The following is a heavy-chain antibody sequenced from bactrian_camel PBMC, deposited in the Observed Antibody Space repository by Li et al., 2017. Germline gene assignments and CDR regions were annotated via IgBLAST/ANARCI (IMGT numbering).Heavy chain of an antibody. Sequence: LVESGGGSVQAGESLRLSCVASGYAFSQYCMGWFRQVRGKDLEGIAVIEPDGTTTYADSVKGRFTISRDSAKNTVYLQMNSLNPEDTAVYYCAKSGYTNWGQGTQVTVS. CDR1: GYAFSQYC. J-gene: IGHJ4*01. D-gene: IGHD2*01. CDR2: IEPDGTT. V-gene: IGHV3S9*01. CDR3: AKSGYTN.